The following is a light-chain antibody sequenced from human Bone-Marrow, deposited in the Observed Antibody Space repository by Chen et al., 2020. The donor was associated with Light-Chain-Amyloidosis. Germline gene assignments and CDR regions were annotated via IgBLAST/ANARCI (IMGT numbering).Light chain of an antibody. J-gene: IGKJ4*01. Sequence: IVLTQSPATLSLSPGEGANLSCRASQTISSNYLTWYQQKFGQPPRLLIYGSSSRATGIPDRFTGSGSGTDFTRTINRLEPEDFAMYYCQQYGTSPLTFGGGTKVEIK. CDR2: GSS. CDR1: QTISSNY. CDR3: QQYGTSPLT. V-gene: IGKV3-20*01.